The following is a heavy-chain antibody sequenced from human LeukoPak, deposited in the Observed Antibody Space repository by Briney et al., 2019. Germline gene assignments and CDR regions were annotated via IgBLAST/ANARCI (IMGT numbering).Heavy chain of an antibody. D-gene: IGHD3-9*01. CDR1: GYSFANYF. CDR2: IYPGDSDT. Sequence: GESLKISCKGSGYSFANYFIAWVRQMPGKGLEWMGIIYPGDSDTRYSPPFQGQVTISADKSINTAYLQWSSLKASDTAMYYCARRRLANKKYYYYYYGLDVWGQGTTVTVSS. CDR3: ARRRLANKKYYYYYYGLDV. J-gene: IGHJ6*02. V-gene: IGHV5-51*01.